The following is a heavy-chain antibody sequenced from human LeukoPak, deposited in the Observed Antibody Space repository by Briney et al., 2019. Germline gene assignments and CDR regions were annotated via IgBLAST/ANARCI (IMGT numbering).Heavy chain of an antibody. CDR2: IRGGGTSE. CDR3: ARDPNGDYIGAFDM. D-gene: IGHD4-17*01. V-gene: IGHV3-23*01. J-gene: IGHJ3*02. Sequence: GGSLRLSCTASGFTFSAYAMMWVRQASGKGPEWVSAIRGGGTSEFYADSVKGRFRISRDNSKDTLFLQMNSLRAEDTAVYYCARDPNGDYIGAFDMWGPGTMVTVSS. CDR1: GFTFSAYA.